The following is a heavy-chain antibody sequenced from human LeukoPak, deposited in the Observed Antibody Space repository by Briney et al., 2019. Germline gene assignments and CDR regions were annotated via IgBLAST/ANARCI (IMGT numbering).Heavy chain of an antibody. V-gene: IGHV3-23*01. D-gene: IGHD3-10*01. Sequence: GGSLRLSCAASGFTFSSYAMNWVRQAPGKGLEWVSDISVSGSTYYADSVKGRFTISRDNAKNTLYLQMSSLRAEDTAVYYCAKRLRFGDHFDYWGQGTLVTVSS. CDR2: ISVSGST. CDR3: AKRLRFGDHFDY. CDR1: GFTFSSYA. J-gene: IGHJ4*02.